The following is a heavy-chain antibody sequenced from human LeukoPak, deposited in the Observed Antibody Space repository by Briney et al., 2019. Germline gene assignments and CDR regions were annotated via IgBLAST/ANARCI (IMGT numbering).Heavy chain of an antibody. J-gene: IGHJ4*02. CDR1: GFTFSSYA. CDR3: AKVDIPMGRLINS. V-gene: IGHV3-23*01. Sequence: GGSLRLSCAASGFTFSSYAMSWVRQDPGKGLEWVSRISDSGAATYYADSGKGRFTISRDNSKNTLYLHMNSLRADDTAVYYCAKVDIPMGRLINSWGQGTLVSVSS. D-gene: IGHD5-18*01. CDR2: ISDSGAAT.